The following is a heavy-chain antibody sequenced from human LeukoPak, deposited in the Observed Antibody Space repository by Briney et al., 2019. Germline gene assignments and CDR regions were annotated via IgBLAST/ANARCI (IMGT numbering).Heavy chain of an antibody. CDR1: GFTFSSCA. D-gene: IGHD2-15*01. Sequence: GGSLRLSCSASGFTFSSCAMHWVRQAPGKGLEYVSVISSNGVNTYYADSVKGRLTISRDNSKNTVYLQMSCLRAEDTAVYYCVKEDNYSPGGDYWGQGTLVTVSS. J-gene: IGHJ4*02. CDR3: VKEDNYSPGGDY. V-gene: IGHV3-64D*09. CDR2: ISSNGVNT.